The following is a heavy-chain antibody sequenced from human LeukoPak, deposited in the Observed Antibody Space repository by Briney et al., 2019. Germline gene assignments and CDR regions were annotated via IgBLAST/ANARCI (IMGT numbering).Heavy chain of an antibody. CDR2: IYSGGSS. CDR1: GFTVRINY. J-gene: IGHJ4*02. V-gene: IGHV3-53*04. CDR3: ARVGSSSR. D-gene: IGHD6-13*01. Sequence: AGGSLRLSCAASGFTVRINYMSWVRQAAGRWMEWVSDIYSGGSSYYADSVKGRFTISRHNSKNTLYLQMNSLRAEDTAVYYCARVGSSSRWGQGTLVTVS.